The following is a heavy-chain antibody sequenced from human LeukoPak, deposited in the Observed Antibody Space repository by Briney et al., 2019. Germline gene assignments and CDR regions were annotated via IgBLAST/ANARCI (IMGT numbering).Heavy chain of an antibody. CDR2: ISYDGSNK. J-gene: IGHJ2*01. CDR1: GFTFSSYG. V-gene: IGHV3-30*18. CDR3: AKGTYYYGSTESTGSWYFDL. D-gene: IGHD3-10*01. Sequence: PGGSLRLSCAASGFTFSSYGMHWVRQAPGKGLEWVAVISYDGSNKYYADSVKGRFTISRDNSKNTLYLQMSSPRAEDTAVYYCAKGTYYYGSTESTGSWYFDLWGRGTLVTVSS.